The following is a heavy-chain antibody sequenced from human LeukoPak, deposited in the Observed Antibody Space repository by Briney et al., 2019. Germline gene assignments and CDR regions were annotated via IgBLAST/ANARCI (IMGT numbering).Heavy chain of an antibody. Sequence: PGGSLRLSCAASGFTFSSYSMNWVRQAPGKGLEWVSSISSSSSYIYYADSVEGRFTISRDNAKNSLYLQMNSLRAEDTAVYYCARGGIVVVILSDWGQGTLVTVSS. CDR2: ISSSSSYI. J-gene: IGHJ4*02. V-gene: IGHV3-21*01. D-gene: IGHD3-22*01. CDR1: GFTFSSYS. CDR3: ARGGIVVVILSD.